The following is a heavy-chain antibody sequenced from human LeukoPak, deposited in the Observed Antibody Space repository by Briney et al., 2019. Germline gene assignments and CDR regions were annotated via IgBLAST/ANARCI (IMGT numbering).Heavy chain of an antibody. D-gene: IGHD1-1*01. CDR3: AVSTEDWFDP. V-gene: IGHV7-4-1*02. CDR1: GYTFTSNY. CDR2: INTNTGNP. Sequence: GASVKVSCKASGYTFTSNYIHWVRQAPGQGLEWMGWINTNTGNPTYAQGFTGRFVFSLDTSVSTAYLQISSLKAEDTAVYYCAVSTEDWFDPWGQGTLVTVSS. J-gene: IGHJ5*02.